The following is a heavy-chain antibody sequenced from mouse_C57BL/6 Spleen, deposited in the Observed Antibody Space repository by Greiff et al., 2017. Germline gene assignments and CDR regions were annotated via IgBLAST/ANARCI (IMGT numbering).Heavy chain of an antibody. Sequence: QVQLQQPGAELVRPGSSVKLSCKASGYTFTSYWMHWVKQRPIQGLEWIGNIDPSDSETHYNQKFKDKATLTVDKSSSTAYMQLSSLTSEDSAVYYCARWGGNYGYYAMDYWGHGTSVTVSS. V-gene: IGHV1-52*01. CDR1: GYTFTSYW. CDR3: ARWGGNYGYYAMDY. J-gene: IGHJ4*01. CDR2: IDPSDSET. D-gene: IGHD2-1*01.